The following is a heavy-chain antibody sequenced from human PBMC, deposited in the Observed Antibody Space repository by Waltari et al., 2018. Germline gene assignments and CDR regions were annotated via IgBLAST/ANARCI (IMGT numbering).Heavy chain of an antibody. CDR1: NGSITHRY. CDR2: IYYTGST. D-gene: IGHD3-3*01. V-gene: IGHV4-59*11. Sequence: QVQLQESGPGLVKPSETLSLPCSVSNGSITHRYLNWIRQTPGKGLQWVGYIYYTGSTNYNPSLQSRLTLSVDRSKNQFSLSLRSVTAADTAMYYCARGHDFWSGTAWLDSWGQGTLVTVSS. J-gene: IGHJ5*01. CDR3: ARGHDFWSGTAWLDS.